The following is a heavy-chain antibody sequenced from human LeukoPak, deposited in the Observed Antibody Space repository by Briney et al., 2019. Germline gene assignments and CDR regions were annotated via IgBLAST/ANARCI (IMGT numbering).Heavy chain of an antibody. J-gene: IGHJ3*02. CDR1: GFTFSNYG. D-gene: IGHD6-19*01. CDR2: ISSSNSFK. CDR3: ATMGEQWLLKDI. Sequence: PGGSLRLSCAASGFTFSNYGMHWVRQAPGKGLEWVASISSSNSFKNYADSVKGRFTISRDNAQDSLYLQMSSLRAEDTGLYYCATMGEQWLLKDIWGQGTMVIVSS. V-gene: IGHV3-21*01.